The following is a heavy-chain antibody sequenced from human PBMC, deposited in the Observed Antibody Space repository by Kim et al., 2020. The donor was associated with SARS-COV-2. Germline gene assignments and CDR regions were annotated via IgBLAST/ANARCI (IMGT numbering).Heavy chain of an antibody. D-gene: IGHD6-13*01. CDR2: INTNTGNP. CDR1: GYTFTSYA. Sequence: ASVKVSCKASGYTFTSYAMNWVRQAPGQGLEWMGWINTNTGNPTYAQGFTGRFVFSLDTSVSTAYLQISRLKAEDTAVYYCAREETDSSSWYEPPDYYYYGMDVWGQGTTVTVSS. CDR3: AREETDSSSWYEPPDYYYYGMDV. V-gene: IGHV7-4-1*02. J-gene: IGHJ6*02.